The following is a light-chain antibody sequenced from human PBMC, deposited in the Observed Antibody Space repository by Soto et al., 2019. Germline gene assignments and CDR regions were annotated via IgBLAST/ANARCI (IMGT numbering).Light chain of an antibody. CDR3: QQYNNWPLT. CDR2: GAS. J-gene: IGKJ4*01. Sequence: EIVMTQSPATLSVSPGERATLSCRASQSVTSNLAWYQQKRGQAPRLLIYGASTRATGIPARFSGSGSGTDFTLTISSLQSEDLAVYYCQQYNNWPLTFGGGTKVEIK. V-gene: IGKV3-15*01. CDR1: QSVTSN.